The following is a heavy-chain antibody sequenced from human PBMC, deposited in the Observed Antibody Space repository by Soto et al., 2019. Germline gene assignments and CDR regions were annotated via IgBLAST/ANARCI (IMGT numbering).Heavy chain of an antibody. CDR2: IYYSGST. J-gene: IGHJ3*02. V-gene: IGHV4-59*08. D-gene: IGHD6-13*01. CDR3: ARGGSSWYLDGFDI. Sequence: SETLSLTCTVSGGSISSYYWSWIRQSPGKGLEWIGYIYYSGSTNYNPSLKSRVTISVDTSKNQFSLKLSSVTAADTAVYYCARGGSSWYLDGFDIWGQGTMVTVSS. CDR1: GGSISSYY.